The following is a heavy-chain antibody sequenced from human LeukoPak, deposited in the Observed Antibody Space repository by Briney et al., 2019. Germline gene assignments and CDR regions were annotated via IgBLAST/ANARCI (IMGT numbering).Heavy chain of an antibody. D-gene: IGHD6-6*01. V-gene: IGHV3-30-3*01. CDR2: ISNDGINK. CDR1: GFTFSSYP. Sequence: GGSLRLSCVASGFTFSSYPMYWVRQAPGKGLEWVAVISNDGINKDYADSVRGRFTISRDNAKNTLYLQMNSLRAEDTAIYFCARVRSDYSSSSPPDYWGQGTPVTVSS. CDR3: ARVRSDYSSSSPPDY. J-gene: IGHJ4*02.